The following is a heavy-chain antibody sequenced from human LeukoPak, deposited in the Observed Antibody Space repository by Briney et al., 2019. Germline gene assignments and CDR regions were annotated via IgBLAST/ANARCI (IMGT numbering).Heavy chain of an antibody. J-gene: IGHJ6*03. Sequence: SETLSLTCTVSGGSISSHYWSWIRQPPGKGLEWIGYIYYSGSTNYNPSLKSRATISVDTSKNQFSLKLSSVTAADTAVYYCARNSSSWYFGYYYYMDVWGKGTTVTVSS. CDR1: GGSISSHY. CDR2: IYYSGST. V-gene: IGHV4-59*11. D-gene: IGHD6-13*01. CDR3: ARNSSSWYFGYYYYMDV.